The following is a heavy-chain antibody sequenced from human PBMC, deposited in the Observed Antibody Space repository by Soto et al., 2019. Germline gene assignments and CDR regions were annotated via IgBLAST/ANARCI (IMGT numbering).Heavy chain of an antibody. J-gene: IGHJ6*02. CDR3: ARGHKGSYYYYGMDV. V-gene: IGHV4-34*01. CDR1: GGSFSGYY. CDR2: INHSGST. Sequence: SETLSLTCAVYGGSFSGYYWSWIRQPPGKGLEWIGEINHSGSTNYNPSLKSRVTISVDTSKNQFSLKLSSVTAADTAVYYCARGHKGSYYYYGMDVWGQGTTVTVSS.